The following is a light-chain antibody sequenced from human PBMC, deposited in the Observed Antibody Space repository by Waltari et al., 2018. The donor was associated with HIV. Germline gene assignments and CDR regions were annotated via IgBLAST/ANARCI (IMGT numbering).Light chain of an antibody. J-gene: IGLJ1*01. CDR1: NRDFGSYDF. CDR2: DVR. Sequence: QSALTQPASVSGSPGQSITISCTGTNRDFGSYDFVSWYQQYPGKAPRLIISDVRNRPSGISSRFSGSKYGYTASLTICGLRAEDEADYFCSSWTISTTLVFGTGTKVTVL. V-gene: IGLV2-14*01. CDR3: SSWTISTTLV.